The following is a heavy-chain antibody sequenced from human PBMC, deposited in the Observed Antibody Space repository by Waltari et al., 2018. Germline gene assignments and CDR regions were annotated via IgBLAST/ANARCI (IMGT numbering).Heavy chain of an antibody. CDR3: ARGLRSYQLLYTF. D-gene: IGHD2-2*02. CDR2: MNPNSGNT. CDR1: EYTFTSYD. J-gene: IGHJ4*02. Sequence: QVQLVQSGAEVKKPGASVKVSCKASEYTFTSYDINLVRQATGQGREWMGWMNPNSGNTGYAQKFQGRVNITRNTSISTAYMELSSLRSEDTAVYYCARGLRSYQLLYTFWGQGTLVTVSS. V-gene: IGHV1-8*03.